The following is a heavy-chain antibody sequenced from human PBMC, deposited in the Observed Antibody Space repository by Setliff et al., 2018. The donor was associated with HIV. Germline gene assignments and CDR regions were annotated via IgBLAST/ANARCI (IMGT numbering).Heavy chain of an antibody. CDR2: IKSKSDGGAV. CDR3: AKTSNTGYLFCSDY. CDR1: GFTFRNAW. V-gene: IGHV3-15*06. D-gene: IGHD3-9*01. J-gene: IGHJ4*02. Sequence: GGSLRLSCAASGFTFRNAWMSWVRQAPGKGLEWVGRIKSKSDGGAVHYAAPVKGRFTISRDDSQDTLYLEMNSLTNEDTAVYYCAKTSNTGYLFCSDYWGQGTLVTVSS.